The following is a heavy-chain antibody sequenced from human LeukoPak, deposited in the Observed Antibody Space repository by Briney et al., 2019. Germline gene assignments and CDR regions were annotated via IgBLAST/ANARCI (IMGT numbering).Heavy chain of an antibody. CDR3: ARDLIMITFGGELDY. D-gene: IGHD3-16*01. V-gene: IGHV1-46*03. J-gene: IGHJ4*02. Sequence: ASVKVSCKASGYTFTSYYMHWVRQAPGQGLEWMGIVNPSGGSTSYAQKFQGRVTMTRDTSTSTVYMELSSLRSEDTAVYYCARDLIMITFGGELDYWGQGTLVPVSS. CDR2: VNPSGGST. CDR1: GYTFTSYY.